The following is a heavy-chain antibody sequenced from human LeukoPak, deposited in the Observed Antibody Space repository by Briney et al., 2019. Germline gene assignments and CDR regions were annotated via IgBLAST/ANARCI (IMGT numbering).Heavy chain of an antibody. CDR1: GFTFSSYA. CDR2: ISYDGSNK. Sequence: GRSLRLSCAASGFTFSSYAMHWVRQAPGKGLEWVAVISYDGSNKYYADSVKGRFTISRDNSKNTLYLQMNSLRAEDTAVYYCARTHPATLAARRGYFYYGMDVWGQGTTVTVSS. CDR3: ARTHPATLAARRGYFYYGMDV. J-gene: IGHJ6*02. V-gene: IGHV3-30-3*01. D-gene: IGHD6-6*01.